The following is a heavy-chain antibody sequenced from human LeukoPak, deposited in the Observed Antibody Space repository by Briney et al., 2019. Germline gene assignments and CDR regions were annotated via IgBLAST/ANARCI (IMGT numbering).Heavy chain of an antibody. CDR2: IYYSGST. V-gene: IGHV4-39*07. CDR3: ARLATISDYFDY. CDR1: GGSISSSSYY. J-gene: IGHJ4*02. Sequence: PETLSLTCTVSGGSISSSSYYWGWIRQPPGKGLEWIGNIYYSGSTYYSSSLKSRVIISVDTSKNQFSLKLSSVTAADTAVYYCARLATISDYFDYWGQGTLVTVSS. D-gene: IGHD5-24*01.